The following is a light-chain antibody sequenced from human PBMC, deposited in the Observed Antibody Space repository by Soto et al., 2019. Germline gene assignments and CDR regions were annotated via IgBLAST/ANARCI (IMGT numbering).Light chain of an antibody. CDR1: QSVSSK. Sequence: ETVLTQSPAPLSVSPGERATLSCRAIQSVSSKLAWYQQKPGQSPRLLMYGASTRATGIPARFSCSGSGTEFTLTINSLQSEDFAVYYCQQYHNWPRTFGQGTKVDIK. J-gene: IGKJ1*01. CDR2: GAS. V-gene: IGKV3-15*01. CDR3: QQYHNWPRT.